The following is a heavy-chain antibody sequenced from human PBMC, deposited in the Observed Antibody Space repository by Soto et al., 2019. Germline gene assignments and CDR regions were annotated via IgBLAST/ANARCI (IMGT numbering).Heavy chain of an antibody. V-gene: IGHV4-31*03. D-gene: IGHD6-6*01. Sequence: SETLSLTCTVSGGSISSGGYYWSWIRQHPGEGLEWIGYIYYSGSTYYNPSLKSRVTISVDTSKDQFSLKLSSVTAADTAVYYCARGLAARGFDPWGQGTLVTVSS. J-gene: IGHJ5*02. CDR1: GGSISSGGYY. CDR3: ARGLAARGFDP. CDR2: IYYSGST.